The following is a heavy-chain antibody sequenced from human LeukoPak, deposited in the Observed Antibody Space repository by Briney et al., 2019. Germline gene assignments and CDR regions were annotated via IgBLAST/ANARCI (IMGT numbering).Heavy chain of an antibody. J-gene: IGHJ6*02. V-gene: IGHV3-23*01. Sequence: GGSLRLSCAASGFTFSSYAMSWVRQAPGKGLEWVSAISGSGGSTYYADSVKGRFTISRDNSKNTLYLQMNSLRAEVTAVYYCAKDPFGENGMDVWGQGTTVTVSS. CDR1: GFTFSSYA. D-gene: IGHD3-16*01. CDR2: ISGSGGST. CDR3: AKDPFGENGMDV.